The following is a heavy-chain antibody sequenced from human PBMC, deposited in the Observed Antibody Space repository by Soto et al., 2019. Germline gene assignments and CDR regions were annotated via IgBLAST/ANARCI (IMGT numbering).Heavy chain of an antibody. D-gene: IGHD5-18*01. CDR3: GSPRTWIQLWFHFDY. J-gene: IGHJ4*01. Sequence: GGSLRLSCAASGFTFSSYAMSWVRQAPGKGLEWVSAISGSGGSTYYADSVKGRFTISRDNSKNTLYLQMNSLRAEDTAVYYCGSPRTWIQLWFHFDYWGHGTLLTVSS. V-gene: IGHV3-23*01. CDR2: ISGSGGST. CDR1: GFTFSSYA.